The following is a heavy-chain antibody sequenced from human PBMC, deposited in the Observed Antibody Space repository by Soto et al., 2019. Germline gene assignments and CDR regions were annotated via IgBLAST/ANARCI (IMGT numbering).Heavy chain of an antibody. CDR1: GFTVSSNY. CDR3: ATPAKAVAGPFDY. D-gene: IGHD6-19*01. Sequence: GGSLSLSCTASGFTVSSNYMSWVRQAPGKGLEWVSVIYSGGSTYYADSVKGRFTISRDNSKNTLYLQMNSLRAEDTAVYYCATPAKAVAGPFDYWGQGTLVTVSS. J-gene: IGHJ4*02. V-gene: IGHV3-66*01. CDR2: IYSGGST.